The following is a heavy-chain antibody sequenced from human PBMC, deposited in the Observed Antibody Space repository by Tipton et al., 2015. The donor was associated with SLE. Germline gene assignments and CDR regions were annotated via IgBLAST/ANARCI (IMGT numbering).Heavy chain of an antibody. V-gene: IGHV1-2*02. CDR1: AYTFTGYY. D-gene: IGHD3-22*01. J-gene: IGHJ4*01. CDR3: ARDYYDPSESTVEDN. CDR2: INPNNGDT. Sequence: QSGVEVKKPGASVKVSCKASAYTFTGYYFHWVRQAPGQGLEWMGWINPNNGDTKYAQKFQGRVTMTGDTSISTAYMELRRLKSDDTAVYFCARDYYDPSESTVEDNWGQGTLVTVSS.